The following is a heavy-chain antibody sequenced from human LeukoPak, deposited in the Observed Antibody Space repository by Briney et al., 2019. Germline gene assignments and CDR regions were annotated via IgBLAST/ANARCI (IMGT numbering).Heavy chain of an antibody. D-gene: IGHD2-2*01. Sequence: SETLSLTCAVYGGSFSGYYWSWIRQPPGKGLEWIGEINHSGSTNYNPSLKSRVTISVDTSKNQFSLKLSSVTAADTAVYYCARRPAYCSSTSCYANYYYYMDVWGKGTTVTISS. J-gene: IGHJ6*03. V-gene: IGHV4-34*01. CDR1: GGSFSGYY. CDR3: ARRPAYCSSTSCYANYYYYMDV. CDR2: INHSGST.